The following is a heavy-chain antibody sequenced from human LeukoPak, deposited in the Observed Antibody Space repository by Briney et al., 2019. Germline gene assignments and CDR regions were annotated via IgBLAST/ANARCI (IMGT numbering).Heavy chain of an antibody. D-gene: IGHD3-22*01. V-gene: IGHV1-46*01. Sequence: ASVKVSCKASGYTFTSYYMHWVRQAPGQGLEWMGIINPSGGSTSYAQKFQGRVTMTRDTSTSTVYMELSSLRSEDTAVYYCARDSYYYDSSGYDFRHWGQGTLVTVSS. J-gene: IGHJ1*01. CDR2: INPSGGST. CDR1: GYTFTSYY. CDR3: ARDSYYYDSSGYDFRH.